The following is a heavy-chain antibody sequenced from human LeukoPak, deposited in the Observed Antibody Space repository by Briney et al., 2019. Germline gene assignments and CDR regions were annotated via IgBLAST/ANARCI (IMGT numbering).Heavy chain of an antibody. CDR3: ARGTVVTDAFDI. CDR1: GGSFSGYY. Sequence: SETLSLTCAVYGGSFSGYYWSWIRQPPGKGLELIGEINHSGSTNYNPSLKSRVTISVDTSKNQFSLKLSSVTAADTAVYYCARGTVVTDAFDIWGQGTMVTVSS. CDR2: INHSGST. V-gene: IGHV4-34*01. D-gene: IGHD3-22*01. J-gene: IGHJ3*02.